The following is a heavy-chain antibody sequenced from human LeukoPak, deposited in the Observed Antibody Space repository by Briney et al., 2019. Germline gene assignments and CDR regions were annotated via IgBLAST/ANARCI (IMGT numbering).Heavy chain of an antibody. CDR3: ARGLVHDTSGYYSDY. CDR1: GNYW. Sequence: GSLRLSCAASGNYWMHWVRQAPGKGLVWVSRINSDGSSTTYADSVKGRFTISRDNAKNTLYLQMNSLRAEDTAVYYCARGLVHDTSGYYSDYWGQGTLLTVSS. J-gene: IGHJ4*02. V-gene: IGHV3-74*01. CDR2: INSDGSST. D-gene: IGHD3-22*01.